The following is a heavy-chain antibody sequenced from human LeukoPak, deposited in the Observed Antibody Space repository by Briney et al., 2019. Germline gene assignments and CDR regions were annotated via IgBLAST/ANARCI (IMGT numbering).Heavy chain of an antibody. CDR3: VPKGNEGY. CDR1: GFTFSSYT. CDR2: ISNAGSNK. J-gene: IGHJ4*02. V-gene: IGHV3-30*14. D-gene: IGHD1-1*01. Sequence: PGGSLRLSCAASGFTFSSYTLHWVRQAPGKGLEWVAVISNAGSNKYYADSVKGRFTISRDNSKNTLYPQMSSLRVEDTAVYYCVPKGNEGYWGQGTLVTVSS.